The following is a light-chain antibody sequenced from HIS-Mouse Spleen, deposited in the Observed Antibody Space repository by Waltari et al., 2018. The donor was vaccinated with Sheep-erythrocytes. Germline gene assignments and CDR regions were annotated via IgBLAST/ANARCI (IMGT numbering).Light chain of an antibody. CDR2: DVS. Sequence: QSALTQPRSVSGSPGQSVTISCTGTSSDVGGYNYVSWDQQHPGKAPKLMIYDVSKRPSGVPDRFSGSKSGKPDSLTISGLQAEDEADYYCCSYAGSYNHVFATGTKVTVL. CDR1: SSDVGGYNY. V-gene: IGLV2-11*01. CDR3: CSYAGSYNHV. J-gene: IGLJ1*01.